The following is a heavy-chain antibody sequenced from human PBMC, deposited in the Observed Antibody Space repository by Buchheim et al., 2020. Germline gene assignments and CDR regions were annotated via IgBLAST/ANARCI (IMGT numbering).Heavy chain of an antibody. CDR1: GFTFSSYG. V-gene: IGHV3-33*01. J-gene: IGHJ4*02. CDR3: ARDLVTGIRPNGSGSSSPNDY. D-gene: IGHD3-10*01. CDR2: IWYDGSNK. Sequence: QVQLVESGGGVVQPGRSLRLSCAASGFTFSSYGMHWVRQAPGKGLEGVAVIWYDGSNKYYADSVKGRFTISRDNSKNTLYLQMNSLRAEDTAVYYCARDLVTGIRPNGSGSSSPNDYWGQGTL.